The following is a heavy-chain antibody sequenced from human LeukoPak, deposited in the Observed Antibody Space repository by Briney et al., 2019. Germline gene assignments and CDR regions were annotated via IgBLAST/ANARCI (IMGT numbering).Heavy chain of an antibody. CDR3: ARRTITMVRGVIYYYGMDV. D-gene: IGHD3-10*01. V-gene: IGHV1-69*01. J-gene: IGHJ6*04. CDR1: GGTFSSYA. Sequence: SVKVSCKASGGTFSSYAISWVRQAPGQGLEWMGGIIPIFGTANYAQKFQGRVTITADESTSTAYMELSSLRSEDTAVYYCARRTITMVRGVIYYYGMDVWGKGTTVAVSS. CDR2: IIPIFGTA.